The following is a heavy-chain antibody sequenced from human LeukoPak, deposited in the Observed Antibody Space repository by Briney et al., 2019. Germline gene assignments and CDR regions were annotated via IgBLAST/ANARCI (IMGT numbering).Heavy chain of an antibody. CDR2: INPNSGGT. Sequence: ASVNVSCKASGYTFTGYYMHWVRQAPGQGLEWMGWINPNSGGTNYAQKFQGRVTMTRDTSISTAYMELSRLRSDDTAVYYCARDLDIVVVPAARGDYWGQGTLVIVSS. D-gene: IGHD2-2*01. CDR3: ARDLDIVVVPAARGDY. V-gene: IGHV1-2*02. CDR1: GYTFTGYY. J-gene: IGHJ4*02.